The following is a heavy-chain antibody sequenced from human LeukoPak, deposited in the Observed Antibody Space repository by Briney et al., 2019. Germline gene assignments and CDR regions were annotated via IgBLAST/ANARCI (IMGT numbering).Heavy chain of an antibody. D-gene: IGHD2-21*01. CDR2: IIPIFGTA. Sequence: ASVTVSCKASGGTFSSYAISWVRQAPGQGLEWMGGIIPIFGTANYAQKFQGRVTITADESTSTAYMELSSLRSEDTAVYYCARDPPHNIVVGLKTTYYGMDVWGQGTTVTVSS. CDR3: ARDPPHNIVVGLKTTYYGMDV. J-gene: IGHJ6*02. V-gene: IGHV1-69*13. CDR1: GGTFSSYA.